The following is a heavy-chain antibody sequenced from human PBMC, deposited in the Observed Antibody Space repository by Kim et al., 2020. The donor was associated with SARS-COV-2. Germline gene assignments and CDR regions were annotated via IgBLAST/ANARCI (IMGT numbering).Heavy chain of an antibody. J-gene: IGHJ4*02. Sequence: SETLSLTCAGSGGSISSSNWWSWVRQPPGKVLEWIGEIYHSGSTNYNPSLKSRVTISVDKSKNQFSLKLSSVTAADTAVYYCASGGSGSYYGVDYWGQGTLVTVSS. V-gene: IGHV4-4*02. CDR2: IYHSGST. CDR1: GGSISSSNW. D-gene: IGHD3-10*01. CDR3: ASGGSGSYYGVDY.